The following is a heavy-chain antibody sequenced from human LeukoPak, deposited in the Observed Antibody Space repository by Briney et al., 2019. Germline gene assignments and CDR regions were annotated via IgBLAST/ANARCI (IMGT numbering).Heavy chain of an antibody. CDR2: IYYSGST. J-gene: IGHJ4*02. CDR3: AREAHSRHGGYGHYFDY. CDR1: GGSFSGYY. Sequence: SETLCLTCAVYGGSFSGYYWSWIRQPPGKGLEWIGNIYYSGSTNYKPSLKGRVTISLNTSKNQFSLKLSSVTAADTAVYYCAREAHSRHGGYGHYFDYWGQGSLVTVSS. D-gene: IGHD5-12*01. V-gene: IGHV4-59*01.